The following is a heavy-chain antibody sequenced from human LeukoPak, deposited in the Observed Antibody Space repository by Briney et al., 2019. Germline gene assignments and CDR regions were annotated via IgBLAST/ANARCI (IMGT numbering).Heavy chain of an antibody. CDR3: ARDQGYCSGGSCWSNAFDI. D-gene: IGHD2-15*01. J-gene: IGHJ3*02. CDR2: IYYSGST. V-gene: IGHV4-30-4*01. CDR1: GGSISSDDYY. Sequence: KTSETLSLTCTVSGGSISSDDYYWSWIRQPPGKGLEWIGYIYYSGSTYYNPSLKSRVTISVDTSKNQFSLKLSSVTAADTAVYYCARDQGYCSGGSCWSNAFDIWGQGTMVTVSS.